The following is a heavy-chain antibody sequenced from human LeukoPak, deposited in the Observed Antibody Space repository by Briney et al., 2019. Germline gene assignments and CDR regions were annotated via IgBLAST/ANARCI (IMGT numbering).Heavy chain of an antibody. V-gene: IGHV4-31*03. Sequence: PSETLSLTCTVSGGSISSGGYYWSWIRQHPGKGLGWFGYIYYSGSTYYNPSLKSRVTISVDTSKNQFSLKLSSVTAADTAVYYCARAQITMIVVGHSDYFDYWGQGTLVTVSS. CDR3: ARAQITMIVVGHSDYFDY. D-gene: IGHD3-22*01. J-gene: IGHJ4*02. CDR2: IYYSGST. CDR1: GGSISSGGYY.